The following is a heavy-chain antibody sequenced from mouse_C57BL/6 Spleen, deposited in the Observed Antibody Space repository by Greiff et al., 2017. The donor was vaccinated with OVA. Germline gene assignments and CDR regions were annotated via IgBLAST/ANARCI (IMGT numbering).Heavy chain of an antibody. V-gene: IGHV1-18*01. CDR3: ARRNYYGSSLYFDY. J-gene: IGHJ2*01. CDR1: GYTFTDYN. D-gene: IGHD1-1*01. CDR2: INPNNGGT. Sequence: VQLQQSGPELVKPGASVKIPCKASGYTFTDYNMDWVKQSHGKSLEWIGDINPNNGGTIYNQKFKGKATLTVDKSSSTAYMELRSLTSEDTAVYYCARRNYYGSSLYFDYWGQGTTLTVSS.